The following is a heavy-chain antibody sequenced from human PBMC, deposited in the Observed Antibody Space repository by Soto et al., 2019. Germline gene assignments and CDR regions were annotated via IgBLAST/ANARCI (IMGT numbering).Heavy chain of an antibody. CDR3: ARGEQLASYNWFDP. Sequence: SETLSLTCTVSGGSISSGDYYWSWIRQPPGKGLEWIGYIYYSGSTYYNPSLKSRVTISVDTSKNQFSLKLSSVTAADTAVYYCARGEQLASYNWFDPWGQGTLVTVSS. D-gene: IGHD6-6*01. CDR2: IYYSGST. J-gene: IGHJ5*02. CDR1: GGSISSGDYY. V-gene: IGHV4-30-4*01.